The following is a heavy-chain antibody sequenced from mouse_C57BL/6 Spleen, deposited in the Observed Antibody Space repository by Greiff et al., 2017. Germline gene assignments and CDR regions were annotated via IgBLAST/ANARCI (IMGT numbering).Heavy chain of an antibody. CDR3: AIYYGSSSDWFAY. CDR2: IHPSDSDT. D-gene: IGHD1-1*01. Sequence: VKQRPGQGLEWIGWIHPSDSDTNYNQKFKGKATLTVDKSSSTAYMQLSSLTSEDSAVYYCAIYYGSSSDWFAYWGQGTLVTVSA. J-gene: IGHJ3*01. V-gene: IGHV1-74*01.